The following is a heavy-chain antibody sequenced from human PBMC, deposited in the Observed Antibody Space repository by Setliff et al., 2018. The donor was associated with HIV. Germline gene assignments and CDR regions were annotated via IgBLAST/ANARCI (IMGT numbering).Heavy chain of an antibody. Sequence: SVKVSCKVSGDTFRNYAINWVRLAPGQGLEWMGEIMALFQRTQYAQRFQGRVTMTTDTSTSTAYMELRSLRSDDTAVYYCARGKTWLRFLDYWGQGTLVTVSS. J-gene: IGHJ4*02. V-gene: IGHV1-69*05. CDR3: ARGKTWLRFLDY. D-gene: IGHD5-12*01. CDR2: IMALFQRT. CDR1: GDTFRNYA.